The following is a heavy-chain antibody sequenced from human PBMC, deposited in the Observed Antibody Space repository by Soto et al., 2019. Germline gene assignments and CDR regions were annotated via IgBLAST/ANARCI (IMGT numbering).Heavy chain of an antibody. CDR1: GFTFSSYA. CDR2: ISYDGSNK. J-gene: IGHJ6*02. CDR3: ARGPGYSYGTPYGMDV. D-gene: IGHD5-18*01. Sequence: QVQLVESGGGVVQPGRSLRLSCAASGFTFSSYAMHWVRQAPGKGLEWVAVISYDGSNKYYADSVKGRFTISRDNSNNTLYLQMNSLRAEDTAGYYCARGPGYSYGTPYGMDVWGQGTTVTVSS. V-gene: IGHV3-30-3*01.